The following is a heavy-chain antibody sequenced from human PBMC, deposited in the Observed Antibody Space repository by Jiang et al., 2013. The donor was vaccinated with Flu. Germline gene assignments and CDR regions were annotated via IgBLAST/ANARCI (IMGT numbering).Heavy chain of an antibody. CDR2: INPNSGGT. CDR3: ARDEKRITIFGVAKRAGAFDI. CDR1: GYTFTGYY. V-gene: IGHV1-2*04. Sequence: VQLVESGAEVKKPGASVKVSCKASGYTFTGYYMHWVRQAPGQGLEWMGWINPNSGGTNYAQKFQGWVTMTRDTSISTAYMELSRLRSDDTAVYYCARDEKRITIFGVAKRAGAFDIWGQGTMVTVSS. D-gene: IGHD3-3*01. J-gene: IGHJ3*02.